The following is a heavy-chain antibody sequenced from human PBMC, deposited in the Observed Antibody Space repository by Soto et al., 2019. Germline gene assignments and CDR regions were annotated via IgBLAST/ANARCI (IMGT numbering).Heavy chain of an antibody. D-gene: IGHD3-9*01. V-gene: IGHV1-2*04. Sequence: ASVKVSCKASGYTFTGYYMHWVRRAPVQGLEWMGWINPNSGGTNYAQKFKGWVTMTRVTSTSTAYMELSRLRSDATAVYYCARAHTGRLVLWFDPWGQGTLVTVSS. CDR3: ARAHTGRLVLWFDP. CDR2: INPNSGGT. J-gene: IGHJ5*02. CDR1: GYTFTGYY.